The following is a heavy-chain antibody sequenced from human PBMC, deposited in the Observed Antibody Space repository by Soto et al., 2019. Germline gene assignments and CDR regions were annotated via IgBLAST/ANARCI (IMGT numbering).Heavy chain of an antibody. CDR1: GYSFTSYG. V-gene: IGHV1-18*01. D-gene: IGHD2-2*01. J-gene: IGHJ6*02. Sequence: QVQLVQSAGEVKKPGASVKVSCKASGYSFTSYGISWVRRAPGQGLEWMGWISPYNGHTQFVERFQGRVTMTTDTSTKTAYMELRNLRSDDTAHYYCARDLTIVPATYPRLENYGMDVWGQGTTVIVSS. CDR2: ISPYNGHT. CDR3: ARDLTIVPATYPRLENYGMDV.